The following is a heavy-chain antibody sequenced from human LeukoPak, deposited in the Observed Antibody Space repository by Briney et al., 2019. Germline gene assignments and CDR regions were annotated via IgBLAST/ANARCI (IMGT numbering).Heavy chain of an antibody. V-gene: IGHV1-2*02. CDR2: VNPNSGGT. CDR3: ARVAVAGTFEYYLDF. J-gene: IGHJ4*02. CDR1: GYTFTGYF. D-gene: IGHD6-19*01. Sequence: ASVKASCKASGYTFTGYFIQWVRQAPGQGLEWMGWVNPNSGGTKYAQKFQGRVTMTRDTSISTAYVELSRLRSDDTAIYYCARVAVAGTFEYYLDFWGQGSLVIVSS.